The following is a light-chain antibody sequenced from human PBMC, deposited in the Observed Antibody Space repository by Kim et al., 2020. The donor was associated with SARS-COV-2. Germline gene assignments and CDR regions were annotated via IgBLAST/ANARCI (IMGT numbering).Light chain of an antibody. CDR1: RLKKDY. CDR3: CSRDTTTIHLV. CDR2: GKN. Sequence: LGNTIRSTCHGDRLKKDYTSWYRQKPGQATVVVMYGKNSRLSGNPDRISGSSSGSRASLALAVAQAEDETAYYCCSRDTTTIHLVFGGGTKLTVL. V-gene: IGLV3-19*01. J-gene: IGLJ2*01.